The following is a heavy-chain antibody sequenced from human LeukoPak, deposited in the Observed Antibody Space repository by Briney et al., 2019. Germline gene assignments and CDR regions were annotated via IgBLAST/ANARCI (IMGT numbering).Heavy chain of an antibody. CDR1: GGSFSGYY. Sequence: NSSETLSLTCAVYGGSFSGYYWSWIRQPPGKGLEWVGEINHSGRPKYNPSLKSRVTISLDTSKSQFSLKLSSVTAADTAMYYCARGPLELSEFWSAYRNLFFDYWGQGSLVTVSS. CDR3: ARGPLELSEFWSAYRNLFFDY. D-gene: IGHD3-3*01. CDR2: INHSGRP. V-gene: IGHV4-34*01. J-gene: IGHJ4*02.